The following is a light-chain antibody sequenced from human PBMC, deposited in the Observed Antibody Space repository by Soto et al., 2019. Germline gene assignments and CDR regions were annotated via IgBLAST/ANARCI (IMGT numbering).Light chain of an antibody. Sequence: QSVLTQPPSVSGVPGQRVTISCTGRSSNIGAGYDVHWYQQLPGTAPRLLIYANSDRPSGVPDRFSGSKSGTSASLAITGLQAEDEADYYCQSYDNSLSGDVVFGGGTKLTVL. J-gene: IGLJ2*01. CDR2: ANS. V-gene: IGLV1-40*01. CDR1: SSNIGAGYD. CDR3: QSYDNSLSGDVV.